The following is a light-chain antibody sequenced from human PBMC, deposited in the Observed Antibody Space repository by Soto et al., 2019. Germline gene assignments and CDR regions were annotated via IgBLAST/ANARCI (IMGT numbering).Light chain of an antibody. CDR1: QSVSTY. V-gene: IGKV3-11*01. CDR3: QQRGSWPLS. Sequence: EIVLTQSPATLSLSPGERATLSCRASQSVSTYLAWYQQKPGQVPRLLIYDASNRATGIPSRFTGSGSGTDFALTVSRLEPEDFAVYYCQQRGSWPLSFGGGTKVEVK. J-gene: IGKJ4*01. CDR2: DAS.